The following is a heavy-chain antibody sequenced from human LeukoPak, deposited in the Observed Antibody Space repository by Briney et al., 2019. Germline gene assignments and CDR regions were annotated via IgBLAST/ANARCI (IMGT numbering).Heavy chain of an antibody. CDR2: INVYNGHT. Sequence: ASVKVSCKTSGYIFTNYGVSWVRQAPGQGLEWMGWINVYNGHTIYAQEFQGGVTLTTDTSTSTAHMDLRSLRSDDTAVYYCVRDSDHAPDYWGQGTLVTVSS. J-gene: IGHJ4*02. D-gene: IGHD3-10*01. V-gene: IGHV1-18*01. CDR1: GYIFTNYG. CDR3: VRDSDHAPDY.